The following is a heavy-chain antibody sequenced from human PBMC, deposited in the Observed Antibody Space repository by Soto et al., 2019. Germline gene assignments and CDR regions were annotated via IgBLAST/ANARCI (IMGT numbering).Heavy chain of an antibody. J-gene: IGHJ5*02. CDR3: ARGPMPAGAITS. V-gene: IGHV3-48*01. CDR2: ISSGSSTI. D-gene: IGHD1-26*01. CDR1: GFTFSTHS. Sequence: GGSLRLSCAASGFTFSTHSMNWVRQTPGKGLEWVSYISSGSSTIYYADSVKGRFTISRHNAKNSVFLQMNSLRAEDTAVYYCARGPMPAGAITSWGQETMVTVSA.